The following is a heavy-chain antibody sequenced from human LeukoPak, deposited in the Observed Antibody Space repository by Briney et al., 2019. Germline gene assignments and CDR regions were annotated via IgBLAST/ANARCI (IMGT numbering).Heavy chain of an antibody. Sequence: SETLSLTCTVSDGSISSDYWSWIRQPPGKGLEWIGYIHYIGTTNFNPSLKSRVTISIDTSKNQFSLKLSSVTAADTAVYYCTRDWGVSARPGYMDVWGKGTTVTVSS. CDR2: IHYIGTT. CDR1: DGSISSDY. D-gene: IGHD6-6*01. CDR3: TRDWGVSARPGYMDV. J-gene: IGHJ6*03. V-gene: IGHV4-59*01.